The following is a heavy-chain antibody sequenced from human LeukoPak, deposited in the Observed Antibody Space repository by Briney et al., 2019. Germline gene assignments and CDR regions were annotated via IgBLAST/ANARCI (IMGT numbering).Heavy chain of an antibody. V-gene: IGHV2-70*01. CDR3: ARISSNSVYYYGMDV. CDR2: IDWDDDK. Sequence: SGPALVKPTQTLTLTCTFSGFSLSTSGMCVSWIRQPPGKALEWLALIDWDDDKYYSTSLKTRLTISKDTSKNQVVLTMTSMDPVDTATYYCARISSNSVYYYGMDVWGKGTTVTVSS. D-gene: IGHD4-11*01. CDR1: GFSLSTSGMC. J-gene: IGHJ6*04.